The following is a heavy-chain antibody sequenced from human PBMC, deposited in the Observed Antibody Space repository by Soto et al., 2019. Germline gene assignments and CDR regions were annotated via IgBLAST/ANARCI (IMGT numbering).Heavy chain of an antibody. J-gene: IGHJ6*02. CDR1: GFSFSTTGVN. Sequence: QITLKESGPTVVKPTQTLTLTCTFSGFSFSTTGVNVNWIRQPPGKTLEWLALIYWTDDKRYSPSLKDRLTITKDTSKNQVVLTMTNVDPVDTATYYCATHYRYFFYYGMDVWGQGTTVTVSS. CDR3: ATHYRYFFYYGMDV. V-gene: IGHV2-5*01. D-gene: IGHD3-16*02. CDR2: IYWTDDK.